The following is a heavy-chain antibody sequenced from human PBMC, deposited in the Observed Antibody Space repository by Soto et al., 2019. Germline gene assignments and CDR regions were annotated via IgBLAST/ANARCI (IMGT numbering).Heavy chain of an antibody. V-gene: IGHV3-23*01. J-gene: IGHJ4*02. CDR1: GFTFSGYA. D-gene: IGHD6-25*01. CDR2: ISGSGGST. CDR3: SKTPCLAASAIDD. Sequence: GGSLRLSCAASGFTFSGYAMSWVRQAPGKGLEWVSAISGSGGSTYYADSVKGRFTISRDNSKNTLYLQMNSLRAEDTAVYYCSKTPCLAASAIDDWGQGTLVTVSS.